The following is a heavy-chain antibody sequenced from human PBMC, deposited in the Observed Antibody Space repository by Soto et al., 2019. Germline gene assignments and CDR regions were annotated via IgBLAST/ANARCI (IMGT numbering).Heavy chain of an antibody. CDR2: IFPGDSNT. V-gene: IGHV5-51*01. CDR1: GYSFSSYW. CDR3: ARRRGQSEYYFDY. D-gene: IGHD6-6*01. Sequence: GESLKISCKGSGYSFSSYWIGWVRQMPGRGLEWMGSIFPGDSNTRNSPSFQGQVTGSADKSITTAYLQWSSLKASDTAMYYCARRRGQSEYYFDYWGQGTLVTVSS. J-gene: IGHJ4*02.